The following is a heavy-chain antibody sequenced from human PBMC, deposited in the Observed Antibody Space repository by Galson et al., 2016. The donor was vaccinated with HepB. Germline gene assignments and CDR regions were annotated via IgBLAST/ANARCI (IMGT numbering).Heavy chain of an antibody. D-gene: IGHD4/OR15-4a*01. Sequence: ETLSLTCTVSADSSNNNNYFCAWVRQPPGKGLEWIGSMYHGGSTYYSPSFKSRVTISVDKSKNQLSLSLRSVTATDTAMYYCATHSRVGYGGFGVWGQGSLVTVAS. CDR3: ATHSRVGYGGFGV. CDR1: ADSSNNNNYF. J-gene: IGHJ4*02. V-gene: IGHV4-39*01. CDR2: MYHGGST.